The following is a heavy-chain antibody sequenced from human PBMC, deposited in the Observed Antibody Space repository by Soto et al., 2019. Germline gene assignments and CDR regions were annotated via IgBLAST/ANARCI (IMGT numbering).Heavy chain of an antibody. CDR2: INHSGST. V-gene: IGHV4-34*01. CDR1: GGSFSGYY. CDR3: ARVPGYSSSWYCFDY. D-gene: IGHD6-13*01. J-gene: IGHJ4*02. Sequence: QVQLQQWGAGLLKPSETLSLTCAVYGGSFSGYYWSWIRQPPGKGLEWIGEINHSGSTNYNPSLKSRVTISVDTSKNQFSLKLSSVTAADTAVYYCARVPGYSSSWYCFDYWGQGTLVTVSS.